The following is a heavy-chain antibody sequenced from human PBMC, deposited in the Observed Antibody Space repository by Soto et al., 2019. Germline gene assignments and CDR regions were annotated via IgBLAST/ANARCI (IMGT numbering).Heavy chain of an antibody. D-gene: IGHD2-2*01. Sequence: QVQLVQSGAEVKKPGASVKVSCKASGYTFTSHDINWMRQTTGQGLEWMGWMNPNSGHTNSAQKFQGRVTMTRDTSINTAYMELTNLRSEDTAIYYCASDMSTTWGQATLVTVSS. V-gene: IGHV1-8*01. J-gene: IGHJ5*02. CDR3: ASDMSTT. CDR1: GYTFTSHD. CDR2: MNPNSGHT.